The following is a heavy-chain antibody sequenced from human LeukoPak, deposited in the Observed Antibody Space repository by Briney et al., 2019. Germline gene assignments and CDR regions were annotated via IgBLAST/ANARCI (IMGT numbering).Heavy chain of an antibody. J-gene: IGHJ4*02. CDR1: GFTFGDYA. Sequence: GGSLRLSCTASGFTFGDYAMSWVRQAPGKGLEWVGFIRSKAYGGTTEYAASVKGRFTISRDDSKSTAYLQMNSLKTEDTAVYYCTRDSIHPLFDYWGQGTLVTVSS. CDR3: TRDSIHPLFDY. D-gene: IGHD3-3*02. CDR2: IRSKAYGGTT. V-gene: IGHV3-49*04.